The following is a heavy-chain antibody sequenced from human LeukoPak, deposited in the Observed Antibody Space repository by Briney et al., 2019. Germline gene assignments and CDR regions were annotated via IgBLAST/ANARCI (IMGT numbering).Heavy chain of an antibody. J-gene: IGHJ3*02. CDR2: INPSGGST. V-gene: IGHV1-46*01. D-gene: IGHD1-26*01. CDR1: GYTFTSYY. Sequence: ASVKVSCKASGYTFTSYYMHWVRQAPGQGLEWMGIINPSGGSTSYARKFQGRVTMTRDTSTSTVYMELSSLRSEDTAVYYCARDVGSGSYPNDAFDIWGQGTMVTVSS. CDR3: ARDVGSGSYPNDAFDI.